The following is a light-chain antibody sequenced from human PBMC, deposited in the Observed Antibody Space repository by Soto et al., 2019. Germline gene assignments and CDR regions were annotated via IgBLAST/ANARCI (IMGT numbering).Light chain of an antibody. CDR1: QSVSSN. V-gene: IGKV3-15*01. Sequence: EIVMTQSPATLSVSPGERATLSCRASQSVSSNLAWYQQKPGQAPRLLIYGASTRATGIPASFSGSGSGTEFTLTISSLQSEDLAVYYCQQYNTWPPVTFGGGTKVEIK. CDR2: GAS. J-gene: IGKJ4*01. CDR3: QQYNTWPPVT.